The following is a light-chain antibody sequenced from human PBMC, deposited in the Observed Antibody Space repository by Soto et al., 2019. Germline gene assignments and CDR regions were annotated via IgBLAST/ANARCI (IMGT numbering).Light chain of an antibody. CDR3: CSYAGNYTHV. J-gene: IGLJ1*01. CDR1: SSDVGGYNY. Sequence: QSALTQPRSVSRTPGQSVTISCTRTSSDVGGYNYVSWYQQHPGKAPKLMIYDVSKRPSGVPDRFSGSKSGNTASLTISGLLAEDEADYYCCSYAGNYTHVFGTGTKLTVL. CDR2: DVS. V-gene: IGLV2-11*01.